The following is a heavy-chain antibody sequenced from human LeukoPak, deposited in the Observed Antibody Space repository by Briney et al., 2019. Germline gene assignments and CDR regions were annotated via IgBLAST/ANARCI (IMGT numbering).Heavy chain of an antibody. J-gene: IGHJ6*03. CDR3: ARDRIGGWGYYYYMDV. V-gene: IGHV4-4*02. CDR1: GGSISSSNW. D-gene: IGHD3-10*01. CDR2: IYHSGST. Sequence: SGTLSLTCAVSGGSISSSNWWSWVRQPPGKGLEWIGEIYHSGSTNYNPSLKSRVTISVDKSKNQFSLKLSSVTAADTAVYYCARDRIGGWGYYYYMDVWGKGTTVTVSS.